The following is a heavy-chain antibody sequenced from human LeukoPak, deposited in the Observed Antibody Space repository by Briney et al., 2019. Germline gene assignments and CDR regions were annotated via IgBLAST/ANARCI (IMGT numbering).Heavy chain of an antibody. CDR1: GFTFSSYA. Sequence: PGGSLRLSCAASGFTFSSYAMSWVRQAPGKGLEWVSAISGSGGSTYYADSVKGRFTISRDNSKNTLYLQMNSLRAEDTAVYYCAKDDFKEDTGPEYFQHWGQGTLATVSS. J-gene: IGHJ1*01. V-gene: IGHV3-23*01. CDR2: ISGSGGST. CDR3: AKDDFKEDTGPEYFQH. D-gene: IGHD5-18*01.